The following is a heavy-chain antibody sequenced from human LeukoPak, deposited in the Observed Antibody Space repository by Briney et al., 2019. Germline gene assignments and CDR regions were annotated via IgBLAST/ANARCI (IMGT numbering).Heavy chain of an antibody. CDR2: IYTSGST. D-gene: IGHD6-19*01. V-gene: IGHV4-61*02. CDR3: ARTIAVANMDY. CDR1: GGSISSGSYY. Sequence: SETLSLTCTVSGGSISSGSYYWSWIRQPAGKGLEWIGRIYTSGSTNYNPSLKSRVTISVDTSKNQFSLKLSSVTAADTAVYYCARTIAVANMDYWGQGTLVTVSS. J-gene: IGHJ4*02.